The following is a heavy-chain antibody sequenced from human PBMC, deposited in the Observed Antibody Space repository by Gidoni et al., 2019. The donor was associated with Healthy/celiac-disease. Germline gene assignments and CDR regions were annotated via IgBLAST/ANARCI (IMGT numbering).Heavy chain of an antibody. CDR1: GFTFSSYW. V-gene: IGHV3-74*01. J-gene: IGHJ3*02. Sequence: EVQLVESGGGLVQPGGSLRLSCAASGFTFSSYWMHWVRQAPGKGLVWVSRINSDGSSTSYADSVKGRSTISRDNAKNTLYLQMNSLRAEDTAVYYCARVLQDSSGWAFDIWGQGTMVTVSS. CDR3: ARVLQDSSGWAFDI. CDR2: INSDGSST. D-gene: IGHD6-19*01.